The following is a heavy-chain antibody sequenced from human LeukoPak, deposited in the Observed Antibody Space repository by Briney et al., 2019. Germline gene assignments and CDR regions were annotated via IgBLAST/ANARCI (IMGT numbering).Heavy chain of an antibody. D-gene: IGHD3-22*01. CDR2: INPNSGGT. CDR3: ARDSGDSSGYRTDGFDP. CDR1: GYTFTGYY. V-gene: IGHV1-2*02. J-gene: IGHJ5*02. Sequence: GASVKVSCKASGYTFTGYYMHWVRQAPGQGLEWMGWINPNSGGTNYAQKFQGRVTMTRDTSISTAYMELSRLRSDDTAVYYCARDSGDSSGYRTDGFDPWGQGTLVTVSS.